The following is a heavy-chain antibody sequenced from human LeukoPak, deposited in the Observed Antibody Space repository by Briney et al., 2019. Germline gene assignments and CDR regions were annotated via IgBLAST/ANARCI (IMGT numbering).Heavy chain of an antibody. J-gene: IGHJ4*02. Sequence: GWSLRLSRAASGFTFSSYAMSWVRQAPGKGLERVSAISGSGGITYYADSVKGRFTISRDNSKNTLYLQMNSLRAEDTAVYYCAKVGVYYYCSGSSDCWGQGTLVTVSS. CDR3: AKVGVYYYCSGSSDC. CDR2: ISGSGGIT. D-gene: IGHD3-10*01. CDR1: GFTFSSYA. V-gene: IGHV3-23*01.